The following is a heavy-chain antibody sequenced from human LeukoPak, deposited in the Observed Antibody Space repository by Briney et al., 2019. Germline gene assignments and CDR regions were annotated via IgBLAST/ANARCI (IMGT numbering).Heavy chain of an antibody. V-gene: IGHV1-69*04. CDR1: GGTFSSYA. CDR3: ARGRSGSYYLLDV. Sequence: SVKVSCKASGGTFSSYAISWVRQAPGQGLEWMGRIIPILGIANYAQKFQGRVTITADKSTSTAYMELSSLRSEDTAVYYCARGRSGSYYLLDVWGQGTTVTVSS. J-gene: IGHJ6*02. D-gene: IGHD3-10*01. CDR2: IIPILGIA.